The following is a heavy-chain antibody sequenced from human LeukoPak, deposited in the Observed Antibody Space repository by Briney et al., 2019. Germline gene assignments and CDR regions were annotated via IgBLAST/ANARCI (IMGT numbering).Heavy chain of an antibody. J-gene: IGHJ4*02. CDR3: GGLGL. V-gene: IGHV4-34*01. Sequence: PSETLSLTCAVYGGSFSGYYWSWIRQPPGKGLEWIGEINNRGSTNYIPSLKSRVTITVDTSKNQFSLKLSSVTAADTAVYYCGGLGLWGQGTLVTVSS. CDR2: INNRGST. CDR1: GGSFSGYY. D-gene: IGHD3-16*01.